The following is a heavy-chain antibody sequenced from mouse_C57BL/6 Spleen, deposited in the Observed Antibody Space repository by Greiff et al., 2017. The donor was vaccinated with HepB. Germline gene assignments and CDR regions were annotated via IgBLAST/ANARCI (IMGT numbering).Heavy chain of an antibody. V-gene: IGHV1-62-2*01. CDR1: GYTFTEYT. CDR2: FYPGSGSI. Sequence: VQLQQSGAELVKPGASVKLSCKASGYTFTEYTIHWVKQRSGQGLEWIGWFYPGSGSIKYNENFKDKATLTADKSSSTVYMELSRLTSEDSAVFFLARHEDSRTTLVAPGAMDYWGQGTSVTVSS. J-gene: IGHJ4*01. D-gene: IGHD1-1*01. CDR3: ARHEDSRTTLVAPGAMDY.